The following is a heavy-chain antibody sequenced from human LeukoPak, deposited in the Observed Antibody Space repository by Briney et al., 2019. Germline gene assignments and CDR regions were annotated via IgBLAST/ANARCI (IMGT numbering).Heavy chain of an antibody. CDR1: GGSISSSNW. J-gene: IGHJ4*02. V-gene: IGHV4-4*02. Sequence: PSGTLSLTCAVSGGSISSSNWWSWVRPPPGKGLEWIGEIYHSGSTNYNPSLKSRVTISVDTSKNQFSLKLSSVTAADTAVYYCASLYGSGSYYTDYWGQGTLVTVSS. D-gene: IGHD3-10*01. CDR3: ASLYGSGSYYTDY. CDR2: IYHSGST.